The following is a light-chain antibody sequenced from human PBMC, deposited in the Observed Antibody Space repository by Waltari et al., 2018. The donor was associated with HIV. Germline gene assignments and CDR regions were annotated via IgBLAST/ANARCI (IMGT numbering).Light chain of an antibody. V-gene: IGLV3-21*02. J-gene: IGLJ2*01. CDR3: QVWHSKSDHVV. Sequence: SYVLTQAPSVSVAPGQTASISWGGDKIGTKSVHWYQQKPGQAPVLGVYDDSDRPSGIPERFSGFNSGNTATLTISRVEAGDEADYYCQVWHSKSDHVVFGGGTKVTVL. CDR1: KIGTKS. CDR2: DDS.